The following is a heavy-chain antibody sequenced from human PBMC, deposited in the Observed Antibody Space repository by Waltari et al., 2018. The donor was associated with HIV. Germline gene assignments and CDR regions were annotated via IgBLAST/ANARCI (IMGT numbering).Heavy chain of an antibody. CDR3: SGGFGQLWASSFDY. V-gene: IGHV3-15*01. D-gene: IGHD3-10*01. CDR1: GFTFRNAW. CDR2: IKTTADGATA. Sequence: EVQLVESGGGLVKPGGSLRLSCAASGFTFRNAWMTWVRQAPGKGLGWVGRIKTTADGATADYAAPVKGRFTISRDDSKNTLYLQWNSLKTEDTAMYYCSGGFGQLWASSFDYWGQGTLVTVSS. J-gene: IGHJ4*02.